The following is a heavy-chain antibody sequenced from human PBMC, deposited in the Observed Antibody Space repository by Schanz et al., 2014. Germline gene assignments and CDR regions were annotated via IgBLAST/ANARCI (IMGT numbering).Heavy chain of an antibody. V-gene: IGHV1-18*04. CDR3: ASNILATARAYDI. CDR2: INVYNGDT. J-gene: IGHJ3*02. Sequence: QVQLVQSGSEVKKPGASVKVSCKASGYTFPSYGISWVRQAPGQGLEWMGWINVYNGDTKFAKTFQDRVTLTTDTFXXTAYMALSTLRYYYTTVYYCASNILATARAYDIWGQGTMVTVSS. D-gene: IGHD6-13*01. CDR1: GYTFPSYG.